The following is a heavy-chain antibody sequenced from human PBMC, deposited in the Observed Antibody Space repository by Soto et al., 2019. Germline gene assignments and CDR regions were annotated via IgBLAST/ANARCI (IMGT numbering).Heavy chain of an antibody. CDR1: GFTFSGYA. CDR3: AKYSYDSSGQNVPYFDY. Sequence: PGGSLRLSCAASGFTFSGYAMSWVRQAPGKGLEWVSAISGSGGSTYYADSVKGRFTISRDNSKNTLYLQMNSLRAEDTAVYYCAKYSYDSSGQNVPYFDYWGQGTLVTVSS. V-gene: IGHV3-23*01. J-gene: IGHJ4*02. D-gene: IGHD3-22*01. CDR2: ISGSGGST.